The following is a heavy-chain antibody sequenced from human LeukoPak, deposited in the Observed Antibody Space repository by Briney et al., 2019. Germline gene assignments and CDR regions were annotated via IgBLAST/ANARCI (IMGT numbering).Heavy chain of an antibody. CDR1: GGTFTTFL. D-gene: IGHD2-15*01. J-gene: IGHJ4*02. Sequence: SVKVSCKASGGTFTTFLITWVRQAPGQRLEWMGGIIPIFGTPNYAQKFQGRVTITADESTSTAYMELSSLRSEDTAVYYCVKGGVGYCSDGSCYDNSSFDYWGQGTLVTVSS. V-gene: IGHV1-69*13. CDR2: IIPIFGTP. CDR3: VKGGVGYCSDGSCYDNSSFDY.